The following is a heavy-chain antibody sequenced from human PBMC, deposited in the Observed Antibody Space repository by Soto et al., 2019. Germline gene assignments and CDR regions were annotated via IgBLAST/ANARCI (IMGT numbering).Heavy chain of an antibody. CDR2: VNPNTGVT. CDR1: VYTFTAFY. J-gene: IGHJ4*02. V-gene: IGHV1-2*02. Sequence: ASVXVSFKASVYTFTAFYLNWVRKAPGQGLEWMGWVNPNTGVTKYAQKFQGRVTMTRDTSINTAYMELSGLTSDDTDVYYCTNLRLETWGQRPLVNV. CDR3: TNLRLET. D-gene: IGHD3-9*01.